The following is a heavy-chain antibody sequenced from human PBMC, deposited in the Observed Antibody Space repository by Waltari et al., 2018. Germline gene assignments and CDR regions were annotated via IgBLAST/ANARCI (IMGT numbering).Heavy chain of an antibody. CDR2: IYSSGST. CDR1: GGSISSYY. Sequence: QVQLQESGPGLVKPSSTLSLTCTVSGGSISSYYWSWIRPPAGQGLEWIGRIYSSGSTNYNPSLKSRVTMSVETSKNQFSLKLSSVTAADTAVYYCAGDGNYDGTGNYYNSYYYYYMDGWGKGTTVTVSS. J-gene: IGHJ6*03. D-gene: IGHD3-10*01. V-gene: IGHV4-4*07. CDR3: AGDGNYDGTGNYYNSYYYYYMDG.